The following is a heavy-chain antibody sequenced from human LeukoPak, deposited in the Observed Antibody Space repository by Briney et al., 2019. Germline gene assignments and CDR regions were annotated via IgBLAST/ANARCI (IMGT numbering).Heavy chain of an antibody. CDR2: ISSSSTNI. V-gene: IGHV3-48*01. J-gene: IGHJ4*02. Sequence: GGSLRLSCAASGCTFSSYTMNWVRQAPGKGLEWVSYISSSSTNIYYADSVKGRFTISRDNAKNSLYLQMNSLRAEDTAVYYCARVGDDYGDYPIDYWGQGTLVTVSS. D-gene: IGHD4-17*01. CDR3: ARVGDDYGDYPIDY. CDR1: GCTFSSYT.